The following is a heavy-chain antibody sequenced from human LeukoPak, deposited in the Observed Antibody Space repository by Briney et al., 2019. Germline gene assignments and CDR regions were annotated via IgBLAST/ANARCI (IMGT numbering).Heavy chain of an antibody. Sequence: ASVKVSCKASGYTFTSYDINWVRQATGQGLEWMGWMNPNSGNTGYAQKFQGRATMTRNTSISTAYMELSSLRSEDTAVYYCARGVRRGDCSSTSCYYYYYMDVWGRGTTVTVSS. J-gene: IGHJ6*03. CDR3: ARGVRRGDCSSTSCYYYYYMDV. CDR2: MNPNSGNT. CDR1: GYTFTSYD. V-gene: IGHV1-8*01. D-gene: IGHD2-2*01.